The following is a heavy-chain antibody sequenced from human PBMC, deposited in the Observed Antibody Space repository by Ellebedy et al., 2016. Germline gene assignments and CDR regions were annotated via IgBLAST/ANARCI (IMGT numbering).Heavy chain of an antibody. Sequence: GESLKISXAASGFSVSSNDMSWARQAPGKGLELVSLIYGGGASYYADSVKGRFTISRDSSKKTLYLQMSGLGAEDTAMYYCVTRPNGAFDFWGQGTMVTVSS. V-gene: IGHV3-53*01. CDR1: GFSVSSND. CDR2: IYGGGAS. CDR3: VTRPNGAFDF. D-gene: IGHD4/OR15-4a*01. J-gene: IGHJ3*01.